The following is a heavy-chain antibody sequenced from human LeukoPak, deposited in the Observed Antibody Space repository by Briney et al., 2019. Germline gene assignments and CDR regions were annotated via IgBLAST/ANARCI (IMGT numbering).Heavy chain of an antibody. V-gene: IGHV3-21*01. CDR1: GFTFSSYS. CDR3: ARHRSGGSQDDAFDI. D-gene: IGHD2-15*01. Sequence: GGSLRLSCAASGFTFSSYSMNWVRQAPGKGLEWVSFISSSRSYIYFADSVKGRFTISRDNAKNSMYLQMNSLRAEDTAVYYCARHRSGGSQDDAFDIWGQGTMVTVSS. CDR2: ISSSRSYI. J-gene: IGHJ3*02.